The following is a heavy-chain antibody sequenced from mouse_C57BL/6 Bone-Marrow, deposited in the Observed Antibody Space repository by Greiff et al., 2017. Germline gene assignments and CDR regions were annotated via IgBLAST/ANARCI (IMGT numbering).Heavy chain of an antibody. J-gene: IGHJ2*01. D-gene: IGHD1-1*01. CDR3: TRSILGITTPFDY. Sequence: QVQLKESGAELVRPGASVTLSCKASGYTFTDYEMHWVKQTPVHGLEWIGAIDPETGGTAYNQKFKGKAILTADKSSSTAYMELRSLTSEDSAVYYCTRSILGITTPFDYWGQGTTLTVSS. V-gene: IGHV1-15*01. CDR1: GYTFTDYE. CDR2: IDPETGGT.